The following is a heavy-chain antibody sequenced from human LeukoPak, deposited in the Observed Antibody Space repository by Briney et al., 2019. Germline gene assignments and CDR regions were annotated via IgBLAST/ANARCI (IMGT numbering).Heavy chain of an antibody. CDR1: GFTFSSYS. J-gene: IGHJ6*03. V-gene: IGHV3-21*01. D-gene: IGHD1-26*01. CDR2: ISSSSSYI. Sequence: PGGSLRLSCAASGFTFSSYSMNWVRQAPGKGLEWVSSISSSSSYIYYADSVKGRFTISRDNSKNTLYLQMNSLRAEDTAVYYCAKDGNESGGLPPLKYYYYYYYMDVWGKGTTVTVSS. CDR3: AKDGNESGGLPPLKYYYYYYYMDV.